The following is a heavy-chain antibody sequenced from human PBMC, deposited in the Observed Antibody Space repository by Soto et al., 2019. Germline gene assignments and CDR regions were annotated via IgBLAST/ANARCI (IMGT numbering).Heavy chain of an antibody. CDR1: EDTFRNYA. CDR2: IIPIFCTA. CDR3: ASTKYDSSAYYYWYLGL. J-gene: IGHJ2*01. Sequence: QVELVQSGAEVKKPGSSVKGSCQASEDTFRNYAISWVRQAPGQGLEWMGGIIPIFCTANYAQKFQGRVTITADTSANTVYLELSSLRSEETAVYYCASTKYDSSAYYYWYLGLWGRCTLVTVSS. D-gene: IGHD3-22*01. V-gene: IGHV1-69*06.